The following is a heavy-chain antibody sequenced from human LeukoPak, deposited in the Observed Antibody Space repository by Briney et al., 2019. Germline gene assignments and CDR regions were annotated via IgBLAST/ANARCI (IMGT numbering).Heavy chain of an antibody. CDR3: ARSYSSSWPLDY. Sequence: GGSLRLSCAASGFTFSSYEMNWVRQAPGKGLEWVSYISSSSSYTNYADPVKGRFTISRDNAKNSLYLQMNSLRAEDTAVYYCARSYSSSWPLDYWGQGTLVTVSS. CDR1: GFTFSSYE. J-gene: IGHJ4*02. CDR2: ISSSSSYT. V-gene: IGHV3-21*05. D-gene: IGHD6-13*01.